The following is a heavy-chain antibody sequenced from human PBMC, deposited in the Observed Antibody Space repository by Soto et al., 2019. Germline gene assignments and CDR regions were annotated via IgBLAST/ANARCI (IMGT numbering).Heavy chain of an antibody. CDR2: INPKNGAT. V-gene: IGHV1-2*02. CDR1: GYTFTDYY. D-gene: IGHD3-22*01. J-gene: IGHJ4*02. CDR3: ARVYYDSSGYLDY. Sequence: ASVKVSCKASGYTFTDYYLHWVRQAPGQGLELMGWINPKNGATIYAQKFQGRVTMTRDTSISTAYMELSRLRSDDTAVYSCARVYYDSSGYLDYWSQGTRVTVS.